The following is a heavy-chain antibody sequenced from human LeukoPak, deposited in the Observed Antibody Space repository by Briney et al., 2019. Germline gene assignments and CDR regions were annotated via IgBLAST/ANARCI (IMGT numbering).Heavy chain of an antibody. V-gene: IGHV4-61*02. Sequence: PSETLSLTCTVSGGSISSGSYYWSWIRQPAGKGLEWIGRIYTSGSTNYNPSLKSRVTISVDTSKNQFSLKLSSVTAADTAVYYCSALEWLSERVDYWGQEPWSPSPQ. CDR3: SALEWLSERVDY. CDR1: GGSISSGSYY. J-gene: IGHJ4*01. CDR2: IYTSGST. D-gene: IGHD3-3*01.